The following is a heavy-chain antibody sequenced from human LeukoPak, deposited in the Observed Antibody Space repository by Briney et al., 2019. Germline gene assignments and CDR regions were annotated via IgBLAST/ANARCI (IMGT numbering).Heavy chain of an antibody. V-gene: IGHV4-31*03. J-gene: IGHJ4*02. Sequence: SETLSLTCTVSGVSISSGAYYWSWLRHHPGKGLELIGYIYYSGSAYYNPSLKSRVTISIDTSKNQFSLQLSSVTAADTAVYYCVRYYYTSGSYSYFDYWGQGTLVTVSS. D-gene: IGHD3-10*01. CDR2: IYYSGSA. CDR1: GVSISSGAYY. CDR3: VRYYYTSGSYSYFDY.